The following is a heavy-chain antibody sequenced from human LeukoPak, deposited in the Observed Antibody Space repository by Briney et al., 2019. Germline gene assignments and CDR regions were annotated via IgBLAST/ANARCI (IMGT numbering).Heavy chain of an antibody. CDR1: GFTVSSYA. CDR3: AKDDDGHHHGVDH. CDR2: IGYSAGDT. V-gene: IGHV3-23*01. J-gene: IGHJ4*02. Sequence: GGSLRLSCAASGFTVSSYAMTWVRQAPGKGLEWVSAIGYSAGDTYYADSVKGRFTISRDSSMNTLYLQMSSLRADDTALYYCAKDDDGHHHGVDHWGQGTLVTVSS. D-gene: IGHD4-17*01.